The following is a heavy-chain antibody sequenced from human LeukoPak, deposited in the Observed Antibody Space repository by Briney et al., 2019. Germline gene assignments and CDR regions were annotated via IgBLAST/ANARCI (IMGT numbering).Heavy chain of an antibody. J-gene: IGHJ4*02. V-gene: IGHV3-7*01. Sequence: GGSLRLACAASGFAFSSYWMSWARQAPGKGLEWVANISPDGSEKYHVDSVKGRFTISRDNAKNSLYLQMNSLRAEDTAVYYCARVVLDYWGQGTLVTVSS. CDR2: ISPDGSEK. CDR1: GFAFSSYW. D-gene: IGHD2-8*01. CDR3: ARVVLDY.